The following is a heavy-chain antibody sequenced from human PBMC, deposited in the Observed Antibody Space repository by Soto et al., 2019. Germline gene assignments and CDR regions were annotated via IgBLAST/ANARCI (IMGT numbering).Heavy chain of an antibody. CDR1: GFTFSSYP. Sequence: EVQLLESGGGLVQPGGSLRLSCAASGFTFSSYPMSWVRQAPGKGLEWVSGISGGSHSTYYADSVKGRFTISRDNSKNTLYLQMDGLRAEDSAVYYCAKEAARPGPCDYWGQGTLVTVSS. J-gene: IGHJ4*02. CDR2: ISGGSHST. V-gene: IGHV3-23*01. CDR3: AKEAARPGPCDY. D-gene: IGHD6-6*01.